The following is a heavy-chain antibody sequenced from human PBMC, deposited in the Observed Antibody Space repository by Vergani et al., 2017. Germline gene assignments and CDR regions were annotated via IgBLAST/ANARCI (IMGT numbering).Heavy chain of an antibody. CDR1: GFRFKDYA. CDR2: ISGTGGFT. D-gene: IGHD3-22*01. V-gene: IGHV3-23*01. Sequence: EVQLLESGGDLVQSGGSLRISCAASGFRFKDYAMSWVRQAPGKGLEWVSGISGTGGFTYYADSVKGRFTISRDNSKNTLYLEMSSLRADDTAGYYCAKSASVSMSLPNWFESWGQGTHVTVS. J-gene: IGHJ5*01. CDR3: AKSASVSMSLPNWFES.